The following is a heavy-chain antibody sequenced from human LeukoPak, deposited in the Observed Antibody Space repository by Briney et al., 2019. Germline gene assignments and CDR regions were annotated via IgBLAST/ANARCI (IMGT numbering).Heavy chain of an antibody. CDR2: IIPIFGIA. V-gene: IGHV1-69*04. CDR1: GFTFSSYA. Sequence: GGSLRLSCAASGFTFSSYAISWVRQAPGQGLEWMGRIIPIFGIANYAQKFQGRVTITADKSTSSAYMELSSLRSEDTAVYYCARDSNSLFDYWGQGTLVTVSS. CDR3: ARDSNSLFDY. J-gene: IGHJ4*02. D-gene: IGHD5-24*01.